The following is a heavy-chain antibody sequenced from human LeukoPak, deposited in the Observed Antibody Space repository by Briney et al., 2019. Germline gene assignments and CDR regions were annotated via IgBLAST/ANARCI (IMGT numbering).Heavy chain of an antibody. J-gene: IGHJ4*02. D-gene: IGHD6-13*01. CDR3: ARESSSWGFDY. CDR2: ISAYNGNT. CDR1: GYTFTSYG. V-gene: IGHV1-18*01. Sequence: GASVKVSFKASGYTFTSYGISWVRQAPGQGLEWMGWISAYNGNTNYAQKLQGRVTMATDTSTSTAYMELRSLRSDDTAVYYCARESSSWGFDYWGQGTLVTVSS.